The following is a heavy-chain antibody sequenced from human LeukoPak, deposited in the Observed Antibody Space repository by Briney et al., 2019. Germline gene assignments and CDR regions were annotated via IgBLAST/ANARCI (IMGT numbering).Heavy chain of an antibody. CDR2: IRSKANSYAT. CDR3: TRPHRHYCSSTSCLYRDYYHYYYYMDV. CDR1: GFTFSGSA. V-gene: IGHV3-73*01. Sequence: GGSLRLSCAASGFTFSGSAMHWVRQASGKGLEWVGRIRSKANSYATAYAASVKGRFTISRDDSKNTAYLLMNSLKTEDTAVYYCTRPHRHYCSSTSCLYRDYYHYYYYMDVWGKGTTVTVSS. D-gene: IGHD2-2*01. J-gene: IGHJ6*03.